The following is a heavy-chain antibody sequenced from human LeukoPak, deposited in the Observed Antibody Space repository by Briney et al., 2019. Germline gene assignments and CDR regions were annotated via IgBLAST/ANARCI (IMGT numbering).Heavy chain of an antibody. J-gene: IGHJ4*02. CDR1: GGSFSGYY. V-gene: IGHV4-34*01. CDR3: ARFPAADRRDSSGYYFDY. D-gene: IGHD3-22*01. Sequence: NPSETLSLTCAVYGGSFSGYYWSWIRQPPGKGLEWIGEINHSGSTNYNPSLKSRVTISVNTSKNQFSLKLSSVTAADTAVYYCARFPAADRRDSSGYYFDYWGQGTLVTVSS. CDR2: INHSGST.